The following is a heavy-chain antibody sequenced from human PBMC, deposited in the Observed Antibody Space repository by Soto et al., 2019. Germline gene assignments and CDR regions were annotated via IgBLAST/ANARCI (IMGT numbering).Heavy chain of an antibody. V-gene: IGHV4-59*01. CDR1: GGSISSYY. CDR2: IYFSGST. Sequence: SETLSLTCNVSGGSISSYYWTWIRQPPGKGLEWIGNIYFSGSTKYNPSLNSRVTISISTSKKEFYLKLSSVTAADTAVYYCAKERGYNYGYDAMDVWGQGTTVTVSS. J-gene: IGHJ6*02. D-gene: IGHD5-18*01. CDR3: AKERGYNYGYDAMDV.